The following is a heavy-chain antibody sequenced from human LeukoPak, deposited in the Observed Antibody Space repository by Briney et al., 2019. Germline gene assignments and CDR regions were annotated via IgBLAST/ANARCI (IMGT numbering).Heavy chain of an antibody. Sequence: GGSLRLSCAASGFTFSSYWMSWVRQAPGKGLEWVATIRQNGSQKYYVDSVKGRFTISRDNAKNSLYLQMNSLRAEDTAVYYCARESGSVTSEVDFDYWGQGTLVTVSS. V-gene: IGHV3-7*01. CDR3: ARESGSVTSEVDFDY. CDR2: IRQNGSQK. D-gene: IGHD4-17*01. J-gene: IGHJ4*02. CDR1: GFTFSSYW.